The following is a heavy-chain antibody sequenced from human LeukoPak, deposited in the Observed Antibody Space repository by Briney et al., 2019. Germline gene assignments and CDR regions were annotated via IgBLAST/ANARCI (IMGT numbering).Heavy chain of an antibody. Sequence: GGSLRLSCAASGFTFSSYTMNWVRQAPGKGLEWVSSISSRSNFIYYADSLKGRFTISRDNAKNSLYLQMNSLRAEDTAVYYCARGGGATVTTITYYYYYYMDVWGKGTTVTISS. D-gene: IGHD4-17*01. CDR1: GFTFSSYT. J-gene: IGHJ6*03. V-gene: IGHV3-21*01. CDR2: ISSRSNFI. CDR3: ARGGGATVTTITYYYYYYMDV.